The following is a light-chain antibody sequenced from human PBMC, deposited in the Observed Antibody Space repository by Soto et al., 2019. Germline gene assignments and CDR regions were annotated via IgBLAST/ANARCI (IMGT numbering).Light chain of an antibody. J-gene: IGLJ1*01. CDR1: SSNIGSNT. CDR2: SNN. Sequence: QSVLTQPPSASGTPGQRVTISCSGSSSNIGSNTVNWYQQLPGTAPKLLIYSNNQRPSGVPDRFSGHKSGTSASLAISGLQSEDEADYYCAAWDDSLNGHVFGTGTKVTVL. V-gene: IGLV1-44*01. CDR3: AAWDDSLNGHV.